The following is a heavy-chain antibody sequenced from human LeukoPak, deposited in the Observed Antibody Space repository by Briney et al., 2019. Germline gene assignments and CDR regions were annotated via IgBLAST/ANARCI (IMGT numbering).Heavy chain of an antibody. Sequence: SETLSLTCTVSGGSISSYYWSWIRQPPGKGLEWIGYIYYSGSTNYNPPLKSRVTISVDTSKNQFSLKLSPVTAADTAVYYCARVVTMVRGTSSLFDYWGQGTLVTVSS. CDR3: ARVVTMVRGTSSLFDY. V-gene: IGHV4-59*01. CDR2: IYYSGST. J-gene: IGHJ4*02. CDR1: GGSISSYY. D-gene: IGHD3-10*01.